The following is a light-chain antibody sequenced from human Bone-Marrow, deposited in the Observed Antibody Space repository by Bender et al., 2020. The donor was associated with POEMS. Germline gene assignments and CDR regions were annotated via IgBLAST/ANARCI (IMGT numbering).Light chain of an antibody. CDR3: CSYAGDYIYV. J-gene: IGLJ1*01. Sequence: QSALTQPPSASGSSGQSVTISCTGTSNDIGAYKYVSWYQQHPDKAPKLIIYEVTQRPSGVSDRFSGSKSGNTASLTISGLQAEDEADYYCCSYAGDYIYVFGTGTKVTVL. V-gene: IGLV2-8*01. CDR2: EVT. CDR1: SNDIGAYKY.